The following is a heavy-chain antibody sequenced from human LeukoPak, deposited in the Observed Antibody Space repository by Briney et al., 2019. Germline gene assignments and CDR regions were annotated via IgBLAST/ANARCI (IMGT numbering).Heavy chain of an antibody. CDR2: IKSKTDGGTT. V-gene: IGHV3-15*01. D-gene: IGHD6-19*01. J-gene: IGHJ4*02. CDR3: TTSLSVACGDDY. Sequence: TGGSLRLSCAASGFTFSNAWMSWVRQVPGKGLECVGRIKSKTDGGTTDYAAPVKGRFTISRDDSKNTLYLQMNSLKTEDTAVYYCTTSLSVACGDDYWGQGTLVTVSS. CDR1: GFTFSNAW.